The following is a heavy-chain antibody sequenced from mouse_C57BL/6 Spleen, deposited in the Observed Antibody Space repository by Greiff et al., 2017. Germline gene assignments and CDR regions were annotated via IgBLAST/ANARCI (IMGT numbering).Heavy chain of an antibody. CDR2: INPSNGGT. Sequence: QVQLQQPGTELVKPGASVKLSCKASGYTFTSYWMHWVKQRPGQGLEWIGNINPSNGGTNYTEKFKSKATLTVDKSSSTAYMQLSSLTSEDSAVYYCARAEASSLPLTAWFACWGQGILVTVSA. V-gene: IGHV1-53*01. J-gene: IGHJ3*01. D-gene: IGHD6-1*01. CDR1: GYTFTSYW. CDR3: ARAEASSLPLTAWFAC.